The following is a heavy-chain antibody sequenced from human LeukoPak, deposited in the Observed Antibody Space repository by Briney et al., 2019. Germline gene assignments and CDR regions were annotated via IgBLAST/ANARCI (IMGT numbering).Heavy chain of an antibody. CDR2: IRDDGGEI. V-gene: IGHV3-7*01. CDR1: GFTFSSYW. J-gene: IGHJ4*02. Sequence: GGSLRLSCEASGFTFSSYWMSWVRQAPGKGLEWVANIRDDGGEIYYVDSVKGRFTISRDNAKSSLFLQMNSLRAEDAAVYYCARDKPRGSYYGSIFDSWGQGALVTVSS. D-gene: IGHD1-26*01. CDR3: ARDKPRGSYYGSIFDS.